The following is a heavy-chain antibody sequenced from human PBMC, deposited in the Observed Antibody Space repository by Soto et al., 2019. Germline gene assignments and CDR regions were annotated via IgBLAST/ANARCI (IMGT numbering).Heavy chain of an antibody. V-gene: IGHV1-69*06. J-gene: IGHJ4*02. CDR1: GRTFLISA. CDR2: IIPILGTL. D-gene: IGHD1-26*01. CDR3: ARGKEWEQPSNHYYFDY. Sequence: QVQLVQSGAEVKTPGSSVRVSCKTAGRTFLISAIAWVRQAPGQGLEWMGGIIPILGTLHIAQNFQGRVNFTADRSTSTGYMDLSSLRSEDTATYFCARGKEWEQPSNHYYFDYWGQGSQVIVSS.